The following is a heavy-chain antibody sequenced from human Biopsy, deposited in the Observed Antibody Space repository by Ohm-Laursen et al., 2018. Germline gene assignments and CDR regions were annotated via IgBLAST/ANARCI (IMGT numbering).Heavy chain of an antibody. V-gene: IGHV1-46*01. Sequence: ASVKVSCKASGYSFTSYYMHWVRQAPGQGLEWMGMINPSGSTTSYPQIFQGRVTMTRDTSKSTVYMELSSLTFEDTAVYYCAIEGGTYSKPFDYWGQGSQVTVSS. CDR2: INPSGSTT. J-gene: IGHJ4*02. CDR1: GYSFTSYY. D-gene: IGHD1-26*01. CDR3: AIEGGTYSKPFDY.